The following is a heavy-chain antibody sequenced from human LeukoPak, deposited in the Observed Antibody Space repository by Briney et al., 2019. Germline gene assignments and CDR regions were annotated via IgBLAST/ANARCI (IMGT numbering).Heavy chain of an antibody. V-gene: IGHV1-2*02. J-gene: IGHJ6*03. Sequence: PSVKVSCKASGYTFTGYYMHWVRQAPGQGLEWMGWINPDSGGTNYAQKFQGRVTMTRDTSISTAYMELSRLRSDDTAVYYCARDYYDSSGDDYYYYMDVWGKGTTVTVPS. D-gene: IGHD3-22*01. CDR3: ARDYYDSSGDDYYYYMDV. CDR2: INPDSGGT. CDR1: GYTFTGYY.